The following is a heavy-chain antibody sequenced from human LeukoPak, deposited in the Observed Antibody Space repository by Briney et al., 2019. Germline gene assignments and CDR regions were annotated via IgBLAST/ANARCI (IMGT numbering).Heavy chain of an antibody. J-gene: IGHJ4*02. CDR1: GGTFSSYA. D-gene: IGHD3-3*01. V-gene: IGHV1-46*01. CDR3: ASHITIFGVVFDY. CDR2: INPSGGST. Sequence: GSSVKVSCKASGGTFSSYAISWVRQAPGQGLEWMGMINPSGGSTSYAQKFQGRVTMTRDTSTSTVYMELSSLRSEDTAVYYCASHITIFGVVFDYWGQGTLVTVSS.